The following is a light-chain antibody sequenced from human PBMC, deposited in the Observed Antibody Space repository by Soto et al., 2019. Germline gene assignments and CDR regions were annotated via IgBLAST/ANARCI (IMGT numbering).Light chain of an antibody. Sequence: QSVLIQPPSASGTPGQRVTVSCSGSSSNIGNNYVYWFQQLPGAAPKLLIYRNSNRPSGVPDRFSGSKSGTSASLAITGLQAEDEADYYCQSYDSSLSVVFGGGTKVTVL. V-gene: IGLV1-40*01. CDR3: QSYDSSLSVV. CDR2: RNS. J-gene: IGLJ2*01. CDR1: SSNIGNNY.